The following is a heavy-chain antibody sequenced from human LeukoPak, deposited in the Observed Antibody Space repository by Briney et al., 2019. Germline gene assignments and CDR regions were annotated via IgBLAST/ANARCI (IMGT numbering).Heavy chain of an antibody. CDR3: ARDPHHDYGDSPVDY. J-gene: IGHJ4*02. CDR2: IYYSGST. D-gene: IGHD4-17*01. V-gene: IGHV4-59*12. CDR1: GGSISSYY. Sequence: SETLSLTCTVSGGSISSYYWSWIRQPPGKGLEWIGYIYYSGSTNYNPSLKSRVTISVDTSKNQFSLKLSSVTAADTAVYYCARDPHHDYGDSPVDYWGQGTLVTVSS.